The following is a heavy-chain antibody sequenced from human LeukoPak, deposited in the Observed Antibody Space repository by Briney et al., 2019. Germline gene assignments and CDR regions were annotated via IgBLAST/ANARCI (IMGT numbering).Heavy chain of an antibody. CDR1: GFTFDDYA. CDR3: ARGGGWSGSNWFDP. J-gene: IGHJ5*02. D-gene: IGHD3-3*01. Sequence: GRSLRLSCAASGFTFDDYAMHWVRHAPGKGLEWVSGISWNSGSIVYADSVKGRFTISRDNAKNSLYLQMNSLRAEDMALYYCARGGGWSGSNWFDPWGQGTLVTVSS. CDR2: ISWNSGSI. V-gene: IGHV3-9*03.